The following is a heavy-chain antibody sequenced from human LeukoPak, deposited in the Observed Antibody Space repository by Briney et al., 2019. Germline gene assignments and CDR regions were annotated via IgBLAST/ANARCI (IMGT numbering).Heavy chain of an antibody. V-gene: IGHV1-8*01. CDR3: AGRGVRFSFDY. CDR1: GYTFTSYD. CDR2: MNPNSGNT. D-gene: IGHD3-3*01. J-gene: IGHJ4*02. Sequence: ASVKVSCKASGYTFTSYDINWVRQATGQGLEWMGWMNPNSGNTGYAQKFQGRVTITTDESTSTAYMELSSLRSEDTAVYYCAGRGVRFSFDYWGQGTLVTVSS.